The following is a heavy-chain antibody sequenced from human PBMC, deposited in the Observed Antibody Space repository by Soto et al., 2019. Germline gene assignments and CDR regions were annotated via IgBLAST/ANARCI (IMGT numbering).Heavy chain of an antibody. CDR2: IYWNGGNT. Sequence: EAQLVESGGGVARPGGSLRLSCAASGFIFDDYDMSWVRQVPGKGLEWVSGIYWNGGNTGYADSVKGRFTISRDNAKNSLYLQMNSLRAEDAALYHCARGVVELGIGLWYFDLWGRGTLVTVSS. J-gene: IGHJ2*01. D-gene: IGHD7-27*01. CDR3: ARGVVELGIGLWYFDL. CDR1: GFIFDDYD. V-gene: IGHV3-20*01.